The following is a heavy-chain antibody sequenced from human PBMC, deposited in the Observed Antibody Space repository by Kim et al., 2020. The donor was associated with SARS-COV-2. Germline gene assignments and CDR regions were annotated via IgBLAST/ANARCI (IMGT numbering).Heavy chain of an antibody. D-gene: IGHD3-16*01. J-gene: IGHJ4*01. Sequence: YSAAYVEGRFTTSRDTASNVVYLQMSSLRVEDTAVYYCARDGGVSGLFDYWGHGTLVTVSS. CDR3: ARDGGVSGLFDY. V-gene: IGHV3-48*03.